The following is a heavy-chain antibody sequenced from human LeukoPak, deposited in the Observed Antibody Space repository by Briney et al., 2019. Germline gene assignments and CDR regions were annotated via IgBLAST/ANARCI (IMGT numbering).Heavy chain of an antibody. J-gene: IGHJ4*02. CDR2: INHSGST. Sequence: SETLSLTCAVYGGSFSGYYWSWIRQPPGKGLEWIGEINHSGSTNYNPSLKSRVTISVDTSKNQFSLKLSSVTAADTAVYYCARTLRVQYFDYWGRGTLVTVSS. CDR1: GGSFSGYY. V-gene: IGHV4-34*01. D-gene: IGHD3-16*01. CDR3: ARTLRVQYFDY.